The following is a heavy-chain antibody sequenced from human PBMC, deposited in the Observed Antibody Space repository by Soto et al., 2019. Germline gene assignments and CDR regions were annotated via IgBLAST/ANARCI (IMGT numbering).Heavy chain of an antibody. J-gene: IGHJ4*02. CDR1: GLTFSSYA. CDR3: AKDALAYYDFWS. V-gene: IGHV3-23*01. D-gene: IGHD3-3*01. Sequence: GGSLRLSCAASGLTFSSYAMSWVRQAPGKGLEWVSHISNSGRSTKYADSVKGRFTISRDNSKNTLYLQMNSLRAEDTAIYYCAKDALAYYDFWSWGQGTLVTVSS. CDR2: ISNSGRST.